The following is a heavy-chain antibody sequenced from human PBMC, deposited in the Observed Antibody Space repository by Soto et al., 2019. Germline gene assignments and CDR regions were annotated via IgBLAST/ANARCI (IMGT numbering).Heavy chain of an antibody. CDR1: GGSFSGYY. V-gene: IGHV4-34*01. CDR3: ARENCSGGSCYGFDY. CDR2: INHSGST. Sequence: QVQLQQWGAGLLKPSETLSLTCAVYGGSFSGYYWSWIRQPPGKGLEWIGEINHSGSTNYNPSLKSRITISVDTSKNQFSLKLSSVTAADTAVYYCARENCSGGSCYGFDYWGQGTLVTVSS. J-gene: IGHJ4*02. D-gene: IGHD2-15*01.